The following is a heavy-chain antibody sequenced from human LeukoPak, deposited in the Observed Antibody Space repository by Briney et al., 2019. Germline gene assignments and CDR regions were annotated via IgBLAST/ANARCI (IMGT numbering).Heavy chain of an antibody. D-gene: IGHD3-22*01. CDR3: ARLYYYDSSGYYYVGWFDP. CDR1: GGSISSSSYY. Sequence: PSETLSLTCTVSGGSISSSSYYWGWIRQPPGKGLEWIGSIYYSGSTYFNPSLKSRVTISVDTSKNQFSLKLSSVTAADTAVYYCARLYYYDSSGYYYVGWFDPWGQGTLVTVSS. V-gene: IGHV4-39*01. CDR2: IYYSGST. J-gene: IGHJ5*02.